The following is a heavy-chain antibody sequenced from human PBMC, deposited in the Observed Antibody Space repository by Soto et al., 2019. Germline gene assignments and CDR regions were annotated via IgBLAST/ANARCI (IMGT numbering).Heavy chain of an antibody. V-gene: IGHV6-1*01. D-gene: IGHD1-1*01. CDR2: TYYRSKWYN. CDR1: GDSVSSNSAA. Sequence: SQTLSLTCAISGDSVSSNSAAWNRIRQSPSRGLEWLGRTYYRSKWYNGYAVSVKSRITINPDTSKNQFSLQVHSVTPEDTAVYYCARGLERVAHYYYGMDVWSQGTTVTVSS. J-gene: IGHJ6*02. CDR3: ARGLERVAHYYYGMDV.